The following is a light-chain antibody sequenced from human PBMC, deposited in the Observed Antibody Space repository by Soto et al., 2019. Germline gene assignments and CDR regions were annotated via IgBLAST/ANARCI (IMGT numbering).Light chain of an antibody. CDR2: DAS. CDR3: QQYGTSLFS. V-gene: IGKV3-15*01. CDR1: QSVSSN. J-gene: IGKJ3*01. Sequence: EIVMTQSPATLSVSPGERATLSCRASQSVSSNLAWYQQKPGQAPRLLIYDASTRATGLPARFSGSGSGTDFTLTISRLEPEDFAVYYCQQYGTSLFSFGPGTKVDIK.